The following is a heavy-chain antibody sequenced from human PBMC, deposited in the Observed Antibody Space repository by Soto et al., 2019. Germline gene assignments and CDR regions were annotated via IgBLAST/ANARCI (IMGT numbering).Heavy chain of an antibody. CDR2: IWYHGSNK. Sequence: GGSLRLSCAASGFTFTSFVMHWVRLAPGKGLEWVAVIWYHGSNKYYADSVKGRFTISRDNSKNTLYLQMNSLRAEDTAVYYCARSLAADEYYFDYWGQGTLVTVSS. J-gene: IGHJ4*02. CDR3: ARSLAADEYYFDY. D-gene: IGHD6-13*01. CDR1: GFTFTSFV. V-gene: IGHV3-33*01.